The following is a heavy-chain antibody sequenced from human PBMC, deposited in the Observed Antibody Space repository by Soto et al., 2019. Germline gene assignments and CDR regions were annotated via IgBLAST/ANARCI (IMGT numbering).Heavy chain of an antibody. V-gene: IGHV3-48*01. J-gene: IGHJ4*02. CDR2: ISSSSTTI. CDR3: ARELWPGSYFPH. CDR1: GFSFSTYS. D-gene: IGHD3-10*01. Sequence: PGGSLRLSCAASGFSFSTYSMDWVRQAPGKGLEWVSYISSSSTTIYYADSVKGRFTISRDNAKNSLYLQMNSLRAEDTAVYYCARELWPGSYFPHWGQGTLVTVSS.